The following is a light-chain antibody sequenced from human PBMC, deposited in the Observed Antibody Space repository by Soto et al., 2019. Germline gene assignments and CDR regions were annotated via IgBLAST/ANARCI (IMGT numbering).Light chain of an antibody. Sequence: EIVLTQSPATLSLSPGERATLSCRASQSVSSYLAWYQQKPGQAPRLLIYDASNRATGIPARFSGSGSGTDFTLTISSLEPEGFADYYCQQRSNWPWTFGQGTKVEIK. V-gene: IGKV3-11*01. J-gene: IGKJ1*01. CDR2: DAS. CDR1: QSVSSY. CDR3: QQRSNWPWT.